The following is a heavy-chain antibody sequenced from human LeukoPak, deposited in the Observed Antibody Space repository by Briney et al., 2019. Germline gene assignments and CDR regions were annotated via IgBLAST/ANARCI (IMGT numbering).Heavy chain of an antibody. Sequence: GASVKVSCKASGYTFTSYGISWVRQAPGQGLEWMGWISAYNGNTNYAQKPQGRVTMTTDTSTSTAYMELRSLRSDDTAVYYCAREEVSSWHVRFDYWGQETLVTVSS. D-gene: IGHD6-13*01. CDR3: AREEVSSWHVRFDY. J-gene: IGHJ4*02. V-gene: IGHV1-18*04. CDR2: ISAYNGNT. CDR1: GYTFTSYG.